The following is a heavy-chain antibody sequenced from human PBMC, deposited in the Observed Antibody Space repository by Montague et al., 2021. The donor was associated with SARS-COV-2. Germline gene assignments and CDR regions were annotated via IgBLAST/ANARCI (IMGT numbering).Heavy chain of an antibody. CDR2: ISYDGNNQ. V-gene: IGHV3-30*04. CDR1: GFTFSNYP. D-gene: IGHD3-22*01. J-gene: IGHJ4*02. Sequence: SLRLSCAASGFTFSNYPMHWVRQAPGKGLEWMAVISYDGNNQDYAESLKGRITISRDNTKDSLFLQMNSLRVEDTAVYYCARGDPSSGSRTTFEFWGQGTLVTVSS. CDR3: ARGDPSSGSRTTFEF.